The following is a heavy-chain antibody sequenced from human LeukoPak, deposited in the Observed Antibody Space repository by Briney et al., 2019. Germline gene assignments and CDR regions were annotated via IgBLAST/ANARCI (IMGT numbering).Heavy chain of an antibody. J-gene: IGHJ4*02. CDR3: ARDGSIAVAGS. CDR2: ISSSSSYI. V-gene: IGHV3-21*01. CDR1: GFAFSSYS. Sequence: GGSLRLSCAASGFAFSSYSMNWVRQAPGKGLEWVSSISSSSSYIYYADSVKGRFTISRDNAKNSLYLQMNSLRAEDTAVYYCARDGSIAVAGSWGQGTLVTVSS. D-gene: IGHD6-19*01.